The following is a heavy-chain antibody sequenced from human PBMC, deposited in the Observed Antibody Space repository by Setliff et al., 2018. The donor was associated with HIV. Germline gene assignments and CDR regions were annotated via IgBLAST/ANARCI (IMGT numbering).Heavy chain of an antibody. V-gene: IGHV4-4*02. Sequence: SETLSLTCAVSGGSISSRNWGSWIRQPPGKGLEGIGSIYHSGRTYYNRSLKSRVTISVDTSKNQFPLKLTSVTAADTAVYYCARVRGRYYYHYAMDVWGQGTTVTVSS. D-gene: IGHD3-10*01. CDR2: IYHSGRT. CDR3: ARVRGRYYYHYAMDV. J-gene: IGHJ6*02. CDR1: GGSISSRNW.